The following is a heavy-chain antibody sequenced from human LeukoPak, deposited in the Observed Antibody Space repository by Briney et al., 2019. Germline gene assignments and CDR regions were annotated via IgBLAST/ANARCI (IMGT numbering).Heavy chain of an antibody. CDR3: ARDLHSSRYFDY. V-gene: IGHV4-59*01. Sequence: PSETLSLTCTVSGGSISSYYWSWIRQPPGKGLEWIGYIYYSGSTNYNPSLKSRVTISVDTSKNQFSLKLSSVTAADTAVYYCARDLHSSRYFDYWGQGTLVTVSS. D-gene: IGHD3-22*01. CDR2: IYYSGST. CDR1: GGSISSYY. J-gene: IGHJ4*02.